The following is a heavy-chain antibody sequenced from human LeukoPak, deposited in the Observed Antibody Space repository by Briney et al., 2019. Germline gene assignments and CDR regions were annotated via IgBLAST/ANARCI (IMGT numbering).Heavy chain of an antibody. J-gene: IGHJ3*01. V-gene: IGHV4-34*01. D-gene: IGHD5-24*01. Sequence: SETLSLTCAVYGGSFSGYYWSWIRQPPGKGLEWIGEINHSGSTNYNPSLKSLVTISVDTSKTQFSLKLSSVTAADTAVYYCARAGRWLQFMGFWGQGTMVTVSS. CDR2: INHSGST. CDR1: GGSFSGYY. CDR3: ARAGRWLQFMGF.